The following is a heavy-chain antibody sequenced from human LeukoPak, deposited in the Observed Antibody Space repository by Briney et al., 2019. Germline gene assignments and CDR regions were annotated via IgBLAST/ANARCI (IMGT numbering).Heavy chain of an antibody. CDR1: GVSISSSSFY. Sequence: PSETLSLTCTVSGVSISSSSFYWDWIRQPPGKGLEWIGSIYYSGTTYYNPSLKSRVTISVDTSKNQFSLKLSSVTAADTAVYYCARRLLTGESLDYWGQGTQVTVSS. D-gene: IGHD3-9*01. CDR2: IYYSGTT. J-gene: IGHJ4*02. V-gene: IGHV4-39*01. CDR3: ARRLLTGESLDY.